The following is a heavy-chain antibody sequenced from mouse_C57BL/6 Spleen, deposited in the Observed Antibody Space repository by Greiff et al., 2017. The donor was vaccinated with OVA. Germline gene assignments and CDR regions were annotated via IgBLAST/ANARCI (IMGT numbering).Heavy chain of an antibody. J-gene: IGHJ4*01. CDR1: GYTFTSYW. Sequence: QVQLQQSGAELVMPGASVKLSCKASGYTFTSYWMHWVKQRPGQGLEWIGEIDPSDSYTNYNQKFKGKSTLTVDKSSSTAYMQLSSLTSEDSAVYYCARGNLTTVVATKARDYWGQGTSVTVSS. CDR2: IDPSDSYT. D-gene: IGHD1-1*01. V-gene: IGHV1-69*01. CDR3: ARGNLTTVVATKARDY.